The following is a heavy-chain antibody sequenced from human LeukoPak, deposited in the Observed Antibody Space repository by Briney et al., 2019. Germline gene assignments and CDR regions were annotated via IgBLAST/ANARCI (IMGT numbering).Heavy chain of an antibody. CDR2: IDSNNGDT. D-gene: IGHD4-11*01. J-gene: IGHJ4*02. V-gene: IGHV1-2*02. CDR3: ARDPSSVTLYFFDY. CDR1: GYTFRGNY. Sequence: ASVKVSCKASGYTFRGNYIHWLRQAPGQGLEWMGWIDSNNGDTKSAQKFQGRVTMSRDTSISTAYMDLSSLSPDDAAVYYCARDPSSVTLYFFDYWGQGTLVTVSS.